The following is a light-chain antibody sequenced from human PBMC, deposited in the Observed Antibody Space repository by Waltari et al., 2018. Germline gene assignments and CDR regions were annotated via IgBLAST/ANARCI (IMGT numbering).Light chain of an antibody. CDR3: QQYNSYST. Sequence: DIQMTQSPSTLSASVGDRVTITCRASQSISSWLAWYQQKPGKAPKLLIYKGSSLESGVPARFSGGGAGTEFALTISSLQPDDFATYYCQQYNSYSTFGQGTKVEIK. J-gene: IGKJ1*01. CDR2: KGS. V-gene: IGKV1-5*03. CDR1: QSISSW.